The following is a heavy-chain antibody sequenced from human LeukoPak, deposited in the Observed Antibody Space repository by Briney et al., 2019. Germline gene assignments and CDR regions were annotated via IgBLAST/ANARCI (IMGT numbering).Heavy chain of an antibody. D-gene: IGHD3-16*01. CDR2: INPNSGGT. V-gene: IGHV1-2*02. CDR1: GYTFTGYY. J-gene: IGHJ4*02. CDR3: ARPDRGLGDDLGDY. Sequence: ASVKVSCKASGYTFTGYYMHWVRQAPGQRLEWMGGINPNSGGTNYAQKFQGRVTMTRDTSISTAYMELSRLRSDDTAVYYCARPDRGLGDDLGDYWGQGTLVTVSS.